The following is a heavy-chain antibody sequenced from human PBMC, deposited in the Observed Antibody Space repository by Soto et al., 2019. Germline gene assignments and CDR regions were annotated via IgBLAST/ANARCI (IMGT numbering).Heavy chain of an antibody. D-gene: IGHD6-13*01. CDR2: ITWNSGHI. V-gene: IGHV3-20*04. CDR1: GFNFDDSA. Sequence: GWCLGLSCVASGFNFDDSAMNWVRQVPGKGLEWVSGITWNSGHILYADSVKGRFTISRDNAKNSLYLQMNSLRAEDTAVYYCARDMSSPVRRDYYGMDVWGQGTTVTVSS. CDR3: ARDMSSPVRRDYYGMDV. J-gene: IGHJ6*02.